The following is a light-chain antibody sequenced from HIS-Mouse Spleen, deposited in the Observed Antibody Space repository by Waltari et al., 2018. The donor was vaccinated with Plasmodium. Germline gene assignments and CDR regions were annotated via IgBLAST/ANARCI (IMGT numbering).Light chain of an antibody. CDR1: ALPTKY. Sequence: SYELPQPPSVSVSPGQTATITCPGAALPTKYAYWYQQKSGQAPVLVIYEDSKRPSGIPERFSGSSSGTMATLTISGAQVEDEADYYCYSTDSSGNHRVFGGGTKLTVL. CDR3: YSTDSSGNHRV. V-gene: IGLV3-10*01. CDR2: EDS. J-gene: IGLJ3*02.